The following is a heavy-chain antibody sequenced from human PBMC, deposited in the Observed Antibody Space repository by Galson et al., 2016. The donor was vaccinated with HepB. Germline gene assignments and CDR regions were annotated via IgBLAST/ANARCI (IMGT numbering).Heavy chain of an antibody. Sequence: CAISGDSVSSNSATWNWIRQSPSRGLEWLGRTYYRSAWLDDYAISVKSRISINPDTSKNRFSPHLNSVTPEDTAVYYCARERRYCTDGSCYSFDYWGLGTLVTVSS. CDR3: ARERRYCTDGSCYSFDY. D-gene: IGHD2-15*01. CDR1: GDSVSSNSAT. V-gene: IGHV6-1*01. J-gene: IGHJ4*02. CDR2: TYYRSAWLD.